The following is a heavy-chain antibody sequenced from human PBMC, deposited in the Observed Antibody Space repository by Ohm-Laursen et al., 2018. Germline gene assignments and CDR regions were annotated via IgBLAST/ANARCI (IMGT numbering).Heavy chain of an antibody. CDR2: ISWNSGNI. CDR1: GFTFDDYA. J-gene: IGHJ2*01. Sequence: SLRLSCSASGFTFDDYAMHWVRQAPGKGLEWVSGISWNSGNIGYADSVKGRFTISRDNAKNSLYLQMNSLRAEDTALYYCAKENSGWFGWFFDLWGRGTLVTVSS. CDR3: AKENSGWFGWFFDL. D-gene: IGHD6-19*01. V-gene: IGHV3-9*01.